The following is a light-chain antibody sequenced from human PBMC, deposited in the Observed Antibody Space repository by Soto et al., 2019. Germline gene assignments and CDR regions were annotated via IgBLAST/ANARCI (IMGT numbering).Light chain of an antibody. CDR2: GAS. CDR1: QSVSSN. V-gene: IGKV3-15*01. Sequence: IVMTQSPATLSVSPGERATLSCRASQSVSSNLAWYQRKPGQAPRLLIYGASTRATGIPARFSGRGSGTDFTLTISSLQSEDFVVYFCQQYNRWPSFGQGTKLEIK. J-gene: IGKJ2*01. CDR3: QQYNRWPS.